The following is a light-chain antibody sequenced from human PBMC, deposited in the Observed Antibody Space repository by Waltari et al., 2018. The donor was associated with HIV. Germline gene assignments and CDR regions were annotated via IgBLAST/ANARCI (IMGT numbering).Light chain of an antibody. V-gene: IGLV3-21*04. Sequence: SYVLTQTPSVSAAPGKTATLTCEGSDIGTRSVHWYRQKPGQAPLLVIYYDGERPSGIAERFSGSNSGNTATLTISRVGVGDEADYYCQVWDANTEVVFGTGTKLTVL. CDR2: YDG. CDR3: QVWDANTEVV. J-gene: IGLJ2*01. CDR1: DIGTRS.